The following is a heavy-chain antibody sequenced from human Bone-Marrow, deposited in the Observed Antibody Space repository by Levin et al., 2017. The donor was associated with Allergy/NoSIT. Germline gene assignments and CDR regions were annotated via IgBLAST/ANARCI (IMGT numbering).Heavy chain of an antibody. J-gene: IGHJ4*02. CDR3: ARGDPVFDY. CDR2: IQHDERT. V-gene: IGHV4-30-2*06. Sequence: LRLSCAVSGGSISSADYSWSWIRQSPEKGLEWIGYIQHDERTYYNPSLKSRVTISLDRSKNQFSLQLSSVTAADTAVYYCARGDPVFDYWGQGTLVTVSS. CDR1: GGSISSADYS. D-gene: IGHD2-21*02.